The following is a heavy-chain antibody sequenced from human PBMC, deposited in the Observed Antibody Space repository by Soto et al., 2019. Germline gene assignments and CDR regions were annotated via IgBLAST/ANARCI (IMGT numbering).Heavy chain of an antibody. V-gene: IGHV1-18*01. CDR2: ISPYSGNT. D-gene: IGHD1-26*01. Sequence: ASVKVSCKASGYTFTSYDINWVRQATGQGLEWMGWISPYSGNTNYAQKFQGRVTMTTDTSTSTAYMELRSLRSDDTAVYYCARDSNNSKGSGASWGQGTLVTVSS. J-gene: IGHJ4*02. CDR1: GYTFTSYD. CDR3: ARDSNNSKGSGAS.